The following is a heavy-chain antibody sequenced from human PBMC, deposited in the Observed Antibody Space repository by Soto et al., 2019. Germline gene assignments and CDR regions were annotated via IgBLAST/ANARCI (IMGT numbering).Heavy chain of an antibody. D-gene: IGHD3-22*01. CDR2: ISYDGSNK. V-gene: IGHV3-30-3*01. Sequence: QVQLVESGGGVVQPGRSLRLSCAASGFTFSNYPMHWVRQAPGKGLEWVAVISYDGSNKHNADSVKGRFTMSRDNSKNTVYLQMNSLRAEDTAVYYCAREEALLGRAYYESSGFHHWGQGTLGTVSS. CDR3: AREEALLGRAYYESSGFHH. CDR1: GFTFSNYP. J-gene: IGHJ4*02.